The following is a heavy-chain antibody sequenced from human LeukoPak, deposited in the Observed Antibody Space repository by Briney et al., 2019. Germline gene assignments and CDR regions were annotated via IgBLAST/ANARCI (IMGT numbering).Heavy chain of an antibody. CDR3: AKASRVDPKYYFDY. CDR2: ISGSGGST. Sequence: GGSLGLPCEPSGFPFSSYAMSGAPRPPGRGLEGVSAISGSGGSTYYADSVKGRFTISRDNSKNTLYLQMNSLRAEDTAVYYCAKASRVDPKYYFDYWGQGTLVTVSS. D-gene: IGHD2-15*01. J-gene: IGHJ4*02. CDR1: GFPFSSYA. V-gene: IGHV3-23*01.